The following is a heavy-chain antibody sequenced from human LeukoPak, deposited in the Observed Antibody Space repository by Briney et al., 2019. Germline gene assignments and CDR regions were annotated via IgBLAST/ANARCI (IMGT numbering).Heavy chain of an antibody. CDR1: GFTFTGYS. Sequence: PGGSLRLSCAASGFTFTGYSMDWVRQAPGKGLEWVSSISSTGTYIYYTDSAKGRFTISRDTAQNSLYLQMNSLRAEDTAVYYCARVGAFTNYAPDYRGQGTLVTVSS. CDR2: ISSTGTYI. CDR3: ARVGAFTNYAPDY. D-gene: IGHD2-8*01. V-gene: IGHV3-21*01. J-gene: IGHJ4*02.